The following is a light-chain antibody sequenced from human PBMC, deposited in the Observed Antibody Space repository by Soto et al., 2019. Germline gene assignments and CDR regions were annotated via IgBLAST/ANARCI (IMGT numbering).Light chain of an antibody. CDR3: QHYGHALWA. CDR1: QSVTSDY. V-gene: IGKV3-20*01. J-gene: IGKJ1*01. CDR2: GAS. Sequence: EVVVTQSPGTLSLSPGERVTLSCRASQSVTSDYLAWYQQKPGQSPRLLMSGASRRATGVPDRFSGSGSGTDFTLTISRLEPEDFAVYYCQHYGHALWAFGQGTKVEIK.